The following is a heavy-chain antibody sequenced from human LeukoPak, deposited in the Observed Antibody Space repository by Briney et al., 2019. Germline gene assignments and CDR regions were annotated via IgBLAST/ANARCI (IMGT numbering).Heavy chain of an antibody. J-gene: IGHJ6*02. D-gene: IGHD3-10*01. CDR2: IWYDGSDT. CDR1: GFTFSKNG. V-gene: IGHV3-30*02. Sequence: GGSLRLSCVASGFTFSKNGMHWVRQGPGKGLELVTFIWYDGSDTYYADSVKGRFTISRDNSKNTLYLQMNSLRAEDTAVYYCARGLWFGELDPYYYYGMDVWGQGTTVTVSS. CDR3: ARGLWFGELDPYYYYGMDV.